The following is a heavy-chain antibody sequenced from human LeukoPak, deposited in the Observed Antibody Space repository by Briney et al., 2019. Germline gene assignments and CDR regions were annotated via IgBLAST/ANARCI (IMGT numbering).Heavy chain of an antibody. CDR2: IVVGSGNT. Sequence: SVKVSRKAAGFTFATSAVQWVRQARGQRLEWIGWIVVGSGNTNYAQKFQERVTITRDMSTGTVNMELTSLNSEDTAVYYCAADDLLFVHWGQGTLVTVSS. D-gene: IGHD3-3*01. CDR1: GFTFATSA. V-gene: IGHV1-58*01. CDR3: AADDLLFVH. J-gene: IGHJ5*02.